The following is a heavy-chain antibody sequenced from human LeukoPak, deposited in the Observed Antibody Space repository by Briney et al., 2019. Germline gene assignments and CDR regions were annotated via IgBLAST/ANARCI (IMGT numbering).Heavy chain of an antibody. Sequence: SETLSLTCAVYGGSFSGYYWSWIRQPPGKGLEWIGEINHSGSTNYNPSLKSRVTISVDTSKNQFSLKLSSVTAADTAVYYCARAGYSSGWSPGGYYYYYYMDVWGKGTTVTVSS. V-gene: IGHV4-34*01. CDR3: ARAGYSSGWSPGGYYYYYYMDV. J-gene: IGHJ6*03. D-gene: IGHD6-19*01. CDR2: INHSGST. CDR1: GGSFSGYY.